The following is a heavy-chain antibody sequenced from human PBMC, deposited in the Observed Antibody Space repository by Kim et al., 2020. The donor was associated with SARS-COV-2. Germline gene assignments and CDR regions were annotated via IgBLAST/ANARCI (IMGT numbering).Heavy chain of an antibody. D-gene: IGHD3-3*01. Sequence: GGSLRLSCSASGFTFSSYAMHWVRQAPGKGLEYVSAISSNGGSTYYADSVKGRFTISRDNSKNTLYLQMSSLRAEDTAVYYCVKGERITIFGVVKVGLDPWGQGTLVTVSS. CDR3: VKGERITIFGVVKVGLDP. CDR2: ISSNGGST. CDR1: GFTFSSYA. J-gene: IGHJ5*02. V-gene: IGHV3-64D*06.